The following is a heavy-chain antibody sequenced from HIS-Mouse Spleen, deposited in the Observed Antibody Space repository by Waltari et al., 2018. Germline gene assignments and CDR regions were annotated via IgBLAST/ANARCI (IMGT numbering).Heavy chain of an antibody. J-gene: IGHJ3*02. CDR3: AKGGNYYDSSDYAFDI. Sequence: VQLVESGGGVVQPGRSLVPSCARSGLTVRSLCLHVVRQGLEWVAVISYDGSNKYYADSVKGRFTISRDNSKNTLYLQMNSLRAEDTAVYYCAKGGNYYDSSDYAFDIWGQGTMVTVSS. V-gene: IGHV3-30*18. D-gene: IGHD3-22*01. CDR1: GLTVRSLC. CDR2: ISYDGSNK.